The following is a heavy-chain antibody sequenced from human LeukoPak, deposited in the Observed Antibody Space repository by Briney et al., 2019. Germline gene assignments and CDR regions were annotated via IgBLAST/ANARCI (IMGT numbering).Heavy chain of an antibody. CDR1: GYTFTSYD. Sequence: ASVKVSCKASGYTFTSYDINWVRQATGQGLEWMGWMNPNSGNTGYAQKFQGRVTMTRNTSISTAYMELSSLRSEHTAVYYCASGLGGGYYVAFDIWGQGTMVTVSS. V-gene: IGHV1-8*01. CDR2: MNPNSGNT. J-gene: IGHJ3*02. CDR3: ASGLGGGYYVAFDI. D-gene: IGHD3-22*01.